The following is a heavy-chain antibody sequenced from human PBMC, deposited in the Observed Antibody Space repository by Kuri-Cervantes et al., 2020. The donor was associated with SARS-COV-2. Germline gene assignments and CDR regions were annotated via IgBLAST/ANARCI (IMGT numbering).Heavy chain of an antibody. CDR2: IYHSGST. J-gene: IGHJ4*02. D-gene: IGHD3-3*01. CDR3: EREAYDFWSGYYRRGGRLDY. V-gene: IGHV4-38-2*02. CDR1: GYSISSGYY. Sequence: ESLKISCTVSGYSISSGYYWGWIRQPPGKGLGWIGSIYHSGSTYYNPSLKSRVTISVDTSKNQFSLELSSVTAADTAVYYWEREAYDFWSGYYRRGGRLDYWGQGTLVTVSS.